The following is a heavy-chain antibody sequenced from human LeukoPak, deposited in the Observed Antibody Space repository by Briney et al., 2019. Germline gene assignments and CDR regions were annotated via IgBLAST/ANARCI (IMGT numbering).Heavy chain of an antibody. Sequence: PGRSLRLSCAASGFTFDDYAMHWVRQAPGKGLEWVSGISWNSGSIGYADSVKGRFTISRDNAKNSLYLQMNSLRAEDTAVYYCARQRGHCSSTSCAYFSYYMDVWGKGTTVTVSS. V-gene: IGHV3-9*01. CDR1: GFTFDDYA. CDR2: ISWNSGSI. D-gene: IGHD2-2*01. J-gene: IGHJ6*03. CDR3: ARQRGHCSSTSCAYFSYYMDV.